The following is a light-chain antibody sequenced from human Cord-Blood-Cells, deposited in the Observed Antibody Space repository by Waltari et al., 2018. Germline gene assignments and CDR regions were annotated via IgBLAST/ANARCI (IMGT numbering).Light chain of an antibody. V-gene: IGLV2-14*01. CDR2: DVS. Sequence: QSALTQPASVSGSPGQSITISCPGTSSDVGGYNYVSWYQQPPGKAPKLMIYDVSNRPSGVSNRCSGSKSGNTASLTISGLQAEDEADYYCSSYTSSSTLVFGTGTKVTVL. J-gene: IGLJ1*01. CDR1: SSDVGGYNY. CDR3: SSYTSSSTLV.